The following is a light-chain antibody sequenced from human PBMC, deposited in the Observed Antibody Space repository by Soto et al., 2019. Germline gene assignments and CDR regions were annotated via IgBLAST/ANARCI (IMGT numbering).Light chain of an antibody. J-gene: IGKJ5*01. CDR1: QSVSSH. V-gene: IGKV3-20*01. CDR3: QHYDRSPPVT. Sequence: EIVLTQSPATLSLSPGEGATLYCRASQSVSSHLAWYQQKRGQAPRLLIYAVSTRATGIPDRFSGSGSGAGFTLTISSLETEDFAVYYCQHYDRSPPVTFGQGTRLEIK. CDR2: AVS.